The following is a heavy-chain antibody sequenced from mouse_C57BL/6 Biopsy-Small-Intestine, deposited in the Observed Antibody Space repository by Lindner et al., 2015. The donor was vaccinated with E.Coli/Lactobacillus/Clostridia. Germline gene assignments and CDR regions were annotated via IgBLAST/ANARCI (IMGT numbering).Heavy chain of an antibody. D-gene: IGHD2-3*01. CDR2: IRSESNKYAT. J-gene: IGHJ1*03. CDR3: VRFYDGYYGGYFAV. V-gene: IGHV10-3*01. CDR1: GFTFKTYA. Sequence: VQLQESGGGLVQPKGSLKLSCAASGFTFKTYAVHWVRRAPGKGLEWVARIRSESNKYATYYADSVKDRFTISRDDSQSMLYLQMNSLKTEDTAMYYCVRFYDGYYGGYFAVWGTGTAVTVSS.